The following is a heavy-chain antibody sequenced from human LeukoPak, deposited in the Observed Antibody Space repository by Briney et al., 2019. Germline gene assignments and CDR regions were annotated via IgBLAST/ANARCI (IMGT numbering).Heavy chain of an antibody. V-gene: IGHV3-7*01. CDR2: IKYDGSDK. Sequence: GGSLRLSCAASGFTFSDYWMTWVRQAPGKGLEWVANIKYDGSDKYYGDSAKGRFTISRDNAKNSLYLQINSLRVEDTAVYYCASHSSWRIEYWGQGTLVTVSS. J-gene: IGHJ4*02. CDR1: GFTFSDYW. CDR3: ASHSSWRIEY. D-gene: IGHD6-13*01.